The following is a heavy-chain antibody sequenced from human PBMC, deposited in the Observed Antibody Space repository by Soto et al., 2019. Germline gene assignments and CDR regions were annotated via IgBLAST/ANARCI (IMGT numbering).Heavy chain of an antibody. Sequence: QVQLQESGPGLVKPSQTLSLTCTVSGGSISSGGYYWSWIRQHPGKGLEWIGYIYYSGSTYYNPSLTSRVTISVDTSTNQYALKLSTVTTADTAVYYCARERVVVVTSRGGLDYWGQGTMVTVSS. CDR1: GGSISSGGYY. CDR3: ARERVVVVTSRGGLDY. V-gene: IGHV4-31*03. D-gene: IGHD3-22*01. J-gene: IGHJ4*02. CDR2: IYYSGST.